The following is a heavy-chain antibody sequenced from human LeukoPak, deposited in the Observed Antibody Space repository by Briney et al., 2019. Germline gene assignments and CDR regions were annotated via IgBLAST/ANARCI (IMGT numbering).Heavy chain of an antibody. J-gene: IGHJ4*02. V-gene: IGHV5-51*01. CDR2: IYPGDSGI. CDR1: GCSFTSYW. D-gene: IGHD5-12*01. CDR3: ARLGSGYHLDY. Sequence: GESLKISCKGAGCSFTSYWIGWVRQMPGKGLEWMGIIYPGDSGIRYSPSFQGHVTISADKSISTAYLQWSSLKASDTAMYYCARLGSGYHLDYWGQGTLVTVSS.